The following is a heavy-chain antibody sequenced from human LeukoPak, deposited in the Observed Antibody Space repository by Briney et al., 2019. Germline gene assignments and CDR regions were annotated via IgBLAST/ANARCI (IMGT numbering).Heavy chain of an antibody. Sequence: ASVRVSCKTSGYTFTGYYIHWVRQTPGQGLEWIGWINPNTGGTNYAQKFQGRVTMTRDTSIYTAYMDLSSLTSDDTAVFYCARHHPGYDLTGYYLGYWGQGTLSPSPQ. D-gene: IGHD3-9*01. J-gene: IGHJ4*02. CDR1: GYTFTGYY. CDR3: ARHHPGYDLTGYYLGY. V-gene: IGHV1-2*02. CDR2: INPNTGGT.